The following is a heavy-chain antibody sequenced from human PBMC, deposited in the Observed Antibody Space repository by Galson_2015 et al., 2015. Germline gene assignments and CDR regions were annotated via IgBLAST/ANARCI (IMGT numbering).Heavy chain of an antibody. D-gene: IGHD3-22*01. CDR2: INQDGSLK. Sequence: SLRLSCAASGFIFSTYWMSWVRQAPGKGLEWVANINQDGSLKHYADSVKGRFTISRDNAKNSVYLEMNNLRAEDTAVYYCARDIGYDTYDYWAQGTLVTVSS. V-gene: IGHV3-7*01. CDR1: GFIFSTYW. CDR3: ARDIGYDTYDY. J-gene: IGHJ4*02.